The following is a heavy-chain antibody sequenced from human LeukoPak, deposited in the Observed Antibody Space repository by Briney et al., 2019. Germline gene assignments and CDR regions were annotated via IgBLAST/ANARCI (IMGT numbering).Heavy chain of an antibody. CDR2: INPSGGDT. D-gene: IGHD2-21*01. J-gene: IGHJ4*02. V-gene: IGHV1-46*01. CDR1: GYTFTRYY. Sequence: GASVKLSCKASGYTFTRYYMHWVRQAPGQGLEWMGMINPSGGDTTYAQKLKGRVTMTRDTSTSKVYMELSSLRSEDTAVYYCARENGGEDYWGQGTLVTVSS. CDR3: ARENGGEDY.